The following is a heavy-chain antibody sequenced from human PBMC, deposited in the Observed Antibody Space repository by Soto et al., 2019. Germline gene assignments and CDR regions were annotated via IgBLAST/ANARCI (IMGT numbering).Heavy chain of an antibody. CDR1: GGSVSSRGFY. V-gene: IGHV4-61*08. D-gene: IGHD6-19*01. CDR2: MAFDGRT. Sequence: TLSLTCSVSGGSVSSRGFYGTWIRQPPGKGLEWIGYMAFDGRTNYNPSLNSRVTISQDTSKNQFSLKLGSVTAADTAIYYCARLPDISGWPFDFWGQGTLVTVSS. CDR3: ARLPDISGWPFDF. J-gene: IGHJ4*02.